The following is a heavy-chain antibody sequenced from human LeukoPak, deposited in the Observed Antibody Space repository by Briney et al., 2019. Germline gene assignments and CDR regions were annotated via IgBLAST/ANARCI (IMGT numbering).Heavy chain of an antibody. D-gene: IGHD6-19*01. CDR2: INPNSGGT. V-gene: IGHV1-2*02. CDR1: GYTFTGYY. CDR3: ARDQITVAGTGFDY. Sequence: ASVKVSRKASGYTFTGYYMHWVRQAPGQGLEWMGWINPNSGGTNYAQKFQGRVTMTRDTSISTAYVELSRLRSDDTAVYYCARDQITVAGTGFDYWGQGTLVTVSS. J-gene: IGHJ4*02.